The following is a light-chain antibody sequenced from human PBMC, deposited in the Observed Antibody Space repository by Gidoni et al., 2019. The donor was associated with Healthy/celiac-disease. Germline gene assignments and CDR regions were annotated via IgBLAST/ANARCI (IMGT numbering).Light chain of an antibody. V-gene: IGKV3-20*01. Sequence: EIVLTQSPGTLSLSPGERATLTCRASQSVSSSYLAWYQQKPGQAPRLLIYGASSRDTGIPDRFSGSASGTDFTLAISRLEPEDFAVYYCQQYGSSPGTFGQXTKVKIK. CDR3: QQYGSSPGT. J-gene: IGKJ1*01. CDR2: GAS. CDR1: QSVSSSY.